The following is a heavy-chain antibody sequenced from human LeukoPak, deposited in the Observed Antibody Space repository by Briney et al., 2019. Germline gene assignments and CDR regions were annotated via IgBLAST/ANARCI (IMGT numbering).Heavy chain of an antibody. CDR3: AKWKYSNSGIDDY. D-gene: IGHD6-6*01. Sequence: GGSLRLSCAASGFIFSSYAMSWVRQVPGKGLEWVSVISGSGDNTYYADSVKGRFTISRDNSKNMLYLQMNSLRAEDTAVYYCAKWKYSNSGIDDYWGQGTLVTVSS. CDR2: ISGSGDNT. V-gene: IGHV3-23*01. CDR1: GFIFSSYA. J-gene: IGHJ4*02.